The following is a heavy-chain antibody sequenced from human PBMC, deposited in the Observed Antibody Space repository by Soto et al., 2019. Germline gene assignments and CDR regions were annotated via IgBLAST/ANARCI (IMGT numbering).Heavy chain of an antibody. CDR3: ARVAQGKCSGSRCYRWFDP. Sequence: SETLSLTCAISGVSITNTNWWTWFRQPPGKGLEWIGEIFHSGSTNYNPSLKNRVTMSVGKSRNEFSLKVTSVTAADTATYYCARVAQGKCSGSRCYRWFDPWGQGTLVTVSS. CDR1: GVSITNTNW. CDR2: IFHSGST. J-gene: IGHJ5*02. V-gene: IGHV4-4*02. D-gene: IGHD2-2*01.